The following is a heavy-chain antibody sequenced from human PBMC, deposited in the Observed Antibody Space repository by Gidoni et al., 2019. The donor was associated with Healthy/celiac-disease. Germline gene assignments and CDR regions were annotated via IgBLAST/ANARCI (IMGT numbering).Heavy chain of an antibody. V-gene: IGHV3-30*03. Sequence: QVQLVESGGGVVQPGRSLRLPCAASGFTFRSYGMHWVRQAPGKGLEWVAVISYDGRNKYYADSVKGRFTISRDNSQNTLYLQMNSLRAEDTAVYYCARVWESITIFGVVIPPHGMDVWGQGTTVTVSS. D-gene: IGHD3-3*01. J-gene: IGHJ6*02. CDR3: ARVWESITIFGVVIPPHGMDV. CDR1: GFTFRSYG. CDR2: ISYDGRNK.